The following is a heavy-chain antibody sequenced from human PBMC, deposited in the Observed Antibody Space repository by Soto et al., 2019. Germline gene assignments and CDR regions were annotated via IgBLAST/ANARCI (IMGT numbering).Heavy chain of an antibody. J-gene: IGHJ6*02. V-gene: IGHV1-46*01. D-gene: IGHD6-6*01. CDR3: AREGSIAATSPGMDV. CDR1: GYRYTIDY. Sequence: ALVKGSCKASGYRYTIDYRRWGRQKTRQGLEWMGIINPSGGSTSYAQKFQGRVTMTRDTSTSTVYMELSSLRSEDTAVYYCAREGSIAATSPGMDVWGQGTTVTVSS. CDR2: INPSGGST.